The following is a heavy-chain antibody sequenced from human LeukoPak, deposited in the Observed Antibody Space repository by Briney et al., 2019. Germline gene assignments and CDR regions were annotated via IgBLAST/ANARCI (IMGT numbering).Heavy chain of an antibody. D-gene: IGHD3-9*01. CDR3: ATDILTGCYTDY. V-gene: IGHV1-24*01. CDR2: FDPEDGET. CDR1: GYTLTELS. J-gene: IGHJ4*02. Sequence: ASVKVSCKVSGYTLTELSMHWVRQAPGKGLEWMGGFDPEDGETIYAQKFQGRVTMTEDTSTDTAYMELSSLRSEDTAVYYCATDILTGCYTDYWGQGTLVTVSS.